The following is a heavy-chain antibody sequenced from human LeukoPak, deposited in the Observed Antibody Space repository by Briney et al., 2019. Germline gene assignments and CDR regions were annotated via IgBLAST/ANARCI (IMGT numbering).Heavy chain of an antibody. D-gene: IGHD6-13*01. V-gene: IGHV6-1*01. CDR2: TYYKSKWYN. Sequence: SQTLSLTCAISGDSVSSNSAAWNWIRQSPSRGLAWLGRTYYKSKWYNDYAVSVRSRITINPDTSKNQFSLQLNSVTPVDTAVYYCAREYSTYPYYYYGMDVWGQGTTVTVSS. CDR1: GDSVSSNSAA. CDR3: AREYSTYPYYYYGMDV. J-gene: IGHJ6*02.